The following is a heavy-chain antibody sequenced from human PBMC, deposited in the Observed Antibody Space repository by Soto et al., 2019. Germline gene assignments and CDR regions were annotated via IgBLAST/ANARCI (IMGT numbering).Heavy chain of an antibody. CDR2: IRSKAYGGTT. CDR1: GFTFGDYA. Sequence: GGSLRLSCTASGFTFGDYAMSWVRQAPGKGLEWVGFIRSKAYGGTTEYAASVKGRFTISRDDSKSIAYLQMNSLKTEDTAVYYCTRDYYGSGSYYNWFDPWGQGTLVTVSS. V-gene: IGHV3-49*04. CDR3: TRDYYGSGSYYNWFDP. J-gene: IGHJ5*02. D-gene: IGHD3-10*01.